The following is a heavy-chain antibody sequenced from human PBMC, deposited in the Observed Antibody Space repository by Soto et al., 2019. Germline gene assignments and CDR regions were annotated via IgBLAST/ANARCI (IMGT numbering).Heavy chain of an antibody. CDR1: RITFSSYA. CDR3: AKGRLRRDYYYGMDV. D-gene: IGHD5-12*01. CDR2: ISGSGGST. J-gene: IGHJ6*02. V-gene: IGHV3-23*01. Sequence: GGSLRLSCAAARITFSSYAMSWVRLAPGKGLEWVSAISGSGGSTYYADSVKGRFTISRDNSKNTLYLQMNSLRAEDTAVYYCAKGRLRRDYYYGMDVWGQGTTVTVSS.